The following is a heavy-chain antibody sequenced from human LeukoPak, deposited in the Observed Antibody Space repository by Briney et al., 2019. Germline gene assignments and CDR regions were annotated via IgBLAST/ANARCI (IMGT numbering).Heavy chain of an antibody. J-gene: IGHJ4*02. CDR2: ITSSGSII. V-gene: IGHV3-48*03. CDR3: ARSGLPGIAAAADFDY. CDR1: GFTFSSYE. Sequence: GGSLRLSCAASGFTFSSYEMNWVRQAPGKGLEWVSYITSSGSIIYYADSVKGRFTISRDNAKNSLFLQMNSLRAEDTAVYYCARSGLPGIAAAADFDYWGQGTLVTVSS. D-gene: IGHD6-25*01.